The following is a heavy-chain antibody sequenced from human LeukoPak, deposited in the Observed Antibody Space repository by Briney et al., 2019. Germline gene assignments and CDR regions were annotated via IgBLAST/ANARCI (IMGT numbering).Heavy chain of an antibody. CDR3: AKRPHYYDSNPFDC. D-gene: IGHD3-22*01. CDR2: ISGSGGST. CDR1: GFTFSSYA. J-gene: IGHJ4*02. V-gene: IGHV3-23*01. Sequence: GGSLRLSCAASGFTFSSYAMSWVRQAPGKGREGVSAISGSGGSTYYADSVKGRFTISRDSSKNTLYLQMNSLRAEDTAVYYCAKRPHYYDSNPFDCWGQGTLVTVSS.